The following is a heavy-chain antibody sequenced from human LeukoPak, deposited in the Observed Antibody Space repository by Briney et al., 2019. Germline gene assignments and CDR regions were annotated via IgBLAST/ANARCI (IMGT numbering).Heavy chain of an antibody. D-gene: IGHD3-10*01. V-gene: IGHV4-30-2*01. CDR1: GGSISSGFYY. CDR3: ARVEVTMVRGIIRVDWFDP. CDR2: IYHNGNT. Sequence: TLSLTCSVSGGSISSGFYYWSWIRQPPGKGLEWIGYIYHNGNTYYNPSLKSRVAISIDRSKNQFSLRLSSVTAADTAVYYCARVEVTMVRGIIRVDWFDPWGQGTLVTVSS. J-gene: IGHJ5*02.